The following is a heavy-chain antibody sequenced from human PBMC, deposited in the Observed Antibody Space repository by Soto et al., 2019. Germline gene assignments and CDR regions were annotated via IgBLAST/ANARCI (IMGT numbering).Heavy chain of an antibody. CDR1: GGSISSGGYS. CDR2: MYHSGST. J-gene: IGHJ4*02. V-gene: IGHV4-30-2*01. CDR3: ARVPDY. Sequence: QLQLQESGSGLVKPSQTLSLTCAVSGGSISSGGYSWSWIRQPPGKGLEWIGYMYHSGSTYYNPSLPRRVPISIDRSKNQFSLKLRSVTAAATAVYYCARVPDYWGQGILVTVSS. D-gene: IGHD2-2*01.